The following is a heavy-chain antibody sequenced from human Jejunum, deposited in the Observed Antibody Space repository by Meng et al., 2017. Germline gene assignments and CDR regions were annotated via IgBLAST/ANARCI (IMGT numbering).Heavy chain of an antibody. D-gene: IGHD4-11*01. V-gene: IGHV4-34*01. CDR3: ARGNEYSNYGADF. CDR1: GGSISDYY. J-gene: IGHJ4*02. Sequence: QVKLQQWGAGLLKPSETLSLTCAVYGGSISDYYCTWIRQPPGKGLEWIGEINDSGSTNYNPSLKSRVTISVDTSKSQFYLRVSSVTAAETAVYYCARGNEYSNYGADFWGQGTLVTVSS. CDR2: INDSGST.